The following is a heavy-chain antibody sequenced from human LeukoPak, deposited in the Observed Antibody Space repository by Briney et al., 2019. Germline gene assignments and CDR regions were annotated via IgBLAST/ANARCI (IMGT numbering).Heavy chain of an antibody. CDR2: INHSGST. Sequence: SETLSLTCAVYGGSFSGYYWSWIRQPPGKGLEWSGEINHSGSTNYIPSLKSRVTISVDTSKNQLSLKLSSVTAADTAVYYCARERSVLIAADGFDAFDIWGQGTMVTVSS. V-gene: IGHV4-34*01. CDR1: GGSFSGYY. D-gene: IGHD6-13*01. J-gene: IGHJ3*02. CDR3: ARERSVLIAADGFDAFDI.